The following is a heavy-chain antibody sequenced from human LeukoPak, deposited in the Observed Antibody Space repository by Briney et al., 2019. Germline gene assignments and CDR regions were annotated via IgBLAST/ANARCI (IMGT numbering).Heavy chain of an antibody. CDR1: GFTVRNNF. V-gene: IGHV3-23*01. J-gene: IGHJ4*02. CDR2: ISGRTGAT. D-gene: IGHD5-12*01. CDR3: AKCGNSGCHLIDY. Sequence: GGSLRLSCAASGFTVRNNFMTWVRQAPGKGLEWVSAISGRTGATYYADSEKGRFTISRDNSKSTLYLQMDSLRAEDTAVYYCAKCGNSGCHLIDYWGQGTLVTVSS.